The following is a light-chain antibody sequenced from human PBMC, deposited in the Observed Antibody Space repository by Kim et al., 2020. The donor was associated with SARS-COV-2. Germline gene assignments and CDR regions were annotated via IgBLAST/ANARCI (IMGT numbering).Light chain of an antibody. CDR3: QQYDSSPRT. CDR1: QGVGTN. Sequence: LSPGERATIACRTSQGVGTNVSWYQQRPGQAPRLLIFGASSRATGIPDRFSGSGSGTDVTLTISRLEPEELAVYYCQQYDSSPRTFGQGTKVDIK. J-gene: IGKJ1*01. CDR2: GAS. V-gene: IGKV3-20*01.